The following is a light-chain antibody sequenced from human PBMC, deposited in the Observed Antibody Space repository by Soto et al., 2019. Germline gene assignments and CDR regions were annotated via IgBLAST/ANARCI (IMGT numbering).Light chain of an antibody. CDR2: DVS. V-gene: IGLV2-11*01. Sequence: QCVRNQPRSVSGCPGQSVTISCTGTSSDVGGYNYVSWYQQHPGKAPKLMIYDVSKRPSGVPDRFSGSKSGNTASLTISGLQAEYESDYYSYSHAAISYLFCTGPKVTVL. J-gene: IGLJ1*01. CDR1: SSDVGGYNY. CDR3: YSHAAISYL.